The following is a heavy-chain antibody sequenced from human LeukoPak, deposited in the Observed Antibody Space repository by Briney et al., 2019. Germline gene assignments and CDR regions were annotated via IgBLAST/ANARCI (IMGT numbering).Heavy chain of an antibody. CDR2: IYYSGST. CDR1: GGSISSYY. CDR3: ARHTPLRYFEA. V-gene: IGHV4-59*08. D-gene: IGHD3-9*01. Sequence: SETLSLTCTVSGGSISSYYWSWIRQPPGKGLEWIGYIYYSGSTNYNPSLKSRVTISVDTSKNQFSLKLSSVTAVDTAVYYCARHTPLRYFEAWGQGTLVTVSS. J-gene: IGHJ5*02.